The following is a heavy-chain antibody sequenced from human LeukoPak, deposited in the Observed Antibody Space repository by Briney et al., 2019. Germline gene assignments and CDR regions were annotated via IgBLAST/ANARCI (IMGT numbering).Heavy chain of an antibody. D-gene: IGHD3-22*01. V-gene: IGHV3-23*01. CDR1: GFTFSXYA. CDR3: AKGSYYDSSGSFYFDY. CDR2: XSGSGDNT. Sequence: GGSLRLSCAASGFTFSXYAMSWVRQAPGKGLEWVXGXSGSGDNTYYADSVKGRFTISRDNSKNTLYVQVNSLGTEDTAAYYCAKGSYYDSSGSFYFDYWGQGTLVTVSS. J-gene: IGHJ4*02.